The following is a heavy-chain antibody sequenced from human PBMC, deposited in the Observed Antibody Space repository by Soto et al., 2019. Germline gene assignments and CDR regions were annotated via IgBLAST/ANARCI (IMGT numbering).Heavy chain of an antibody. CDR2: IWYDGSNK. D-gene: IGHD3-22*01. Sequence: GGSLILSCAASGFTFSSYGMHWVRQAPGKGLEWVAVIWYDGSNKYYADSVKGRFTISRDNSKNTLYLQMNSLRAEDTAVYYCARGPNYYYDSSGYYSSDYWGQGTRVTVS. V-gene: IGHV3-33*01. CDR3: ARGPNYYYDSSGYYSSDY. J-gene: IGHJ4*02. CDR1: GFTFSSYG.